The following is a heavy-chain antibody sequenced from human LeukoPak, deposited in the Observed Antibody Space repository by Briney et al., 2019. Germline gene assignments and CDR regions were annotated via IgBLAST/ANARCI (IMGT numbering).Heavy chain of an antibody. J-gene: IGHJ3*02. CDR1: GFTFSSYT. CDR2: ISYSSDYI. CDR3: ATDSESAFDS. V-gene: IGHV3-21*01. Sequence: PGGSLRLSCAASGFTFSSYTMNWVRQAPGKGLEWVSSISYSSDYIYYADSVKGRFTISRDNAKNSLYLQMNSLRAEDTAVYYCATDSESAFDSWGQGTMVTVSS.